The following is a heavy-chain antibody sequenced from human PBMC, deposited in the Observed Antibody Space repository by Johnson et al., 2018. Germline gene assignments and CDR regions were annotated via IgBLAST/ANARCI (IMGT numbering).Heavy chain of an antibody. J-gene: IGHJ6*03. D-gene: IGHD7-27*01. Sequence: QVQLVESGGGLVKPGGSLRLSCAASGFTFSSYSMNWVRQAPGKGLEWVEVISYDGSIQYYADSVKGRITISRDNSKNTQYLQMNSLRAEDTAGYYWARAPGYYYNMDVWGKGTTLTVS. CDR3: ARAPGYYYNMDV. CDR1: GFTFSSYS. V-gene: IGHV3-30*03. CDR2: ISYDGSIQ.